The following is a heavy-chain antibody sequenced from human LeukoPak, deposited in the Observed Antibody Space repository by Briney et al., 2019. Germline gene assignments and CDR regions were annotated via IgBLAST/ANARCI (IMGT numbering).Heavy chain of an antibody. CDR3: AREDRVYVWGSSRPHAFDI. CDR2: IWYDGSNK. Sequence: GGSLRLSCAASGFSFSSYGMPWVRQAPGKGLEWVAVIWYDGSNKYYVDSVKVRFTISSDNSKNTLYLQMSSLRAEDKAVYYCAREDRVYVWGSSRPHAFDIWGQGKMVTVSS. V-gene: IGHV3-33*01. D-gene: IGHD3-16*02. J-gene: IGHJ3*02. CDR1: GFSFSSYG.